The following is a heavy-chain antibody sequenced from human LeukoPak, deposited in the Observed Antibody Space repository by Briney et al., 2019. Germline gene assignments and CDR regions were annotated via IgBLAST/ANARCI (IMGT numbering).Heavy chain of an antibody. CDR1: GGSISTYY. CDR3: ARGVYIAAAQYGY. CDR2: IYSTGNT. Sequence: SETLSLTCGVSGGSISTYYWTWIRQPAGKGLVWIGRIYSTGNTNYNPSLESRVTMSLDMSKNQFSLKLSSVTAADTAVYYCARGVYIAAAQYGYWGQGTLVTVSS. D-gene: IGHD6-13*01. J-gene: IGHJ4*02. V-gene: IGHV4-4*07.